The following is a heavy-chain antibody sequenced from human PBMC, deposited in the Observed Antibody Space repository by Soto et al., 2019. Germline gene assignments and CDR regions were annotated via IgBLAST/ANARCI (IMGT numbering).Heavy chain of an antibody. CDR2: IIPIFGTA. V-gene: IGHV1-69*12. D-gene: IGHD2-15*01. Sequence: QVQLVQSGAEVKKPGSSVKVSCKASGGTFSSYAISWVRQAPGQGLEWMGGIIPIFGTANYAQKVQGRVTITADESTSTAYTELSSTRAEDTAVYYCARESRYCSGGSCYFLPGIDYWGQGTLVTVSS. CDR3: ARESRYCSGGSCYFLPGIDY. J-gene: IGHJ4*02. CDR1: GGTFSSYA.